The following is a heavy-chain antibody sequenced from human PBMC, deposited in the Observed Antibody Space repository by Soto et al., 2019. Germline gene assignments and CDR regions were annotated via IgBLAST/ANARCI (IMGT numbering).Heavy chain of an antibody. CDR3: AKDPVVGYYYYGMDV. CDR1: GFTFSSYA. J-gene: IGHJ6*02. Sequence: EVQLLESGGGLVQPGGSLRLSCAASGFTFSSYATSWVRQAPGKGLEWVSAISGSGGSTYYADSVKGRFTISRDNSKNTLYLQMNSLRAEDTAVYYCAKDPVVGYYYYGMDVWGQGTTVTVSS. V-gene: IGHV3-23*01. CDR2: ISGSGGST.